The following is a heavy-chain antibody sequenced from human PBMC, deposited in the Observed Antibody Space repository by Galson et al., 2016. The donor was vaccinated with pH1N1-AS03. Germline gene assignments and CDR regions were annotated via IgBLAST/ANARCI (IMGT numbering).Heavy chain of an antibody. CDR2: INHSGST. Sequence: SETLSLTCAVYGGSFSGYYWSWIRQPPGKGLEWIGEINHSGSTNYNPSLKSRVTMSVDTSKNQFSLKLSSVTAADTAVYYCASPSVPLHALDIWGQGTLVTVSS. V-gene: IGHV4-34*01. J-gene: IGHJ3*02. CDR3: ASPSVPLHALDI. CDR1: GGSFSGYY.